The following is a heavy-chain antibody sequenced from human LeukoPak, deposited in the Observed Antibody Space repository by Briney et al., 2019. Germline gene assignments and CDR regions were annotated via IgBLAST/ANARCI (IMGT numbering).Heavy chain of an antibody. Sequence: GGSLRLSCAASGFTFSSYAMSWVRQAPGKGLEWVSAISGSGGSTYYADSMKGRFTISRDNSKNTLYLQMNSLRAEDTAVYYCAIIDDYGDYGGYWGQGTLVTVSS. CDR3: AIIDDYGDYGGY. CDR1: GFTFSSYA. V-gene: IGHV3-23*01. D-gene: IGHD4-17*01. J-gene: IGHJ4*02. CDR2: ISGSGGST.